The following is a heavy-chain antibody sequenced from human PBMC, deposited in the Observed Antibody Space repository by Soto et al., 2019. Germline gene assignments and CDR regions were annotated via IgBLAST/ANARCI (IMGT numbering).Heavy chain of an antibody. CDR1: GGSISRYY. D-gene: IGHD3-10*01. CDR3: ARSRITMVRGVIGEAFDI. J-gene: IGHJ3*02. CDR2: IHNSWST. V-gene: IGHV4-59*01. Sequence: VSGGSISRYYWSLSRQPPGKGLEYIGYIHNSWSTNYNPSLESRVTISLDTSKSEFSLKLKSVTAADTAVYYCARSRITMVRGVIGEAFDIWGQGTMVTVSS.